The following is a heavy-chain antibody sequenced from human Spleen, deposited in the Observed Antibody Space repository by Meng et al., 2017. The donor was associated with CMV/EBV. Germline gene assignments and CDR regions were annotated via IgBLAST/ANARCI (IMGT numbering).Heavy chain of an antibody. CDR3: ARAQASYEFWSGWNY. CDR1: GGSISGYY. J-gene: IGHJ4*02. V-gene: IGHV4-59*01. D-gene: IGHD3-3*01. Sequence: SETLSLTCTVSGGSISGYYWTWIRQPPGKGLEWIGYIYYDGRTNYNPSLKSRVTISVDTSKKQFSLDLNSVTAADTAVYYCARAQASYEFWSGWNYWGQGTLVTVSS. CDR2: IYYDGRT.